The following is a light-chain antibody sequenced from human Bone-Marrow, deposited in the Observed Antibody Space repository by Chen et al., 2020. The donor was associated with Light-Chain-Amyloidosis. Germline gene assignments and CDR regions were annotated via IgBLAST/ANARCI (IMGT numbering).Light chain of an antibody. J-gene: IGLJ1*01. CDR3: SSYTITNTLV. V-gene: IGLV2-14*01. CDR2: EVT. CDR1: RSDVGGANH. Sequence: QPALTHLASVSGSPGHSFTTPCPGTRSDVGGANHVSWYQQPPDKAPKLMIYEVTKRPSWVPDRFSGSKSDNTASLTISGLQTEDEDDYFCSSYTITNTLVFGSGTRVTVL.